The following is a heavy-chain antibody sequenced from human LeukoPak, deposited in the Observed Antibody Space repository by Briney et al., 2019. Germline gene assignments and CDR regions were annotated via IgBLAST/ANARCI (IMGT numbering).Heavy chain of an antibody. Sequence: SETLSLTCAVYGASFSGYYWSWIRQPPGKGLEWIGEINHSGSTNYNPSLKSRVTISVDTSKNQFSLKLSSVTAADTAVYYCARLRRASSGYYPKYYFDYWGQGTLVTVSS. V-gene: IGHV4-34*01. D-gene: IGHD3-22*01. CDR2: INHSGST. CDR3: ARLRRASSGYYPKYYFDY. J-gene: IGHJ4*02. CDR1: GASFSGYY.